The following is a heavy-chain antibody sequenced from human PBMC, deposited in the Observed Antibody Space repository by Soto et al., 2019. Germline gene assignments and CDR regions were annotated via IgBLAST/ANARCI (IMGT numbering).Heavy chain of an antibody. CDR3: ARVLMRHWVDP. D-gene: IGHD2-8*01. CDR1: GGSISSYY. Sequence: SETLSLTCTVSGGSISSYYWSWIRQAPGKGLEWIGHIYHSGITNYNPSLKSRVTISIDTSKNQFSLKLSSVTAADTAVYYCARVLMRHWVDPWGQGTLVTV. J-gene: IGHJ5*02. V-gene: IGHV4-59*01. CDR2: IYHSGIT.